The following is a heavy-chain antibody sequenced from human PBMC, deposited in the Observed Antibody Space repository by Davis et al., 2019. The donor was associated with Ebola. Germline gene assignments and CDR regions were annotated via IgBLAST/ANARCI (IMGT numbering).Heavy chain of an antibody. J-gene: IGHJ5*02. Sequence: ASVKVSCKASGYTFTSYGISWVRQAPGQRLEWMGWIHAGNGNTNYAQKLQGRVTMTTDTSTSTAYMELRSLRSDDTAVYYRAGDITMVQGGWFDPWGQGTLVTVSS. CDR1: GYTFTSYG. CDR3: AGDITMVQGGWFDP. CDR2: IHAGNGNT. D-gene: IGHD3-10*01. V-gene: IGHV1-18*01.